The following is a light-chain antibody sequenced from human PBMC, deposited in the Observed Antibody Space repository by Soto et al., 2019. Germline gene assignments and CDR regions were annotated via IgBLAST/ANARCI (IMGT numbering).Light chain of an antibody. V-gene: IGLV2-14*03. CDR2: DVT. J-gene: IGLJ1*01. Sequence: QSVLTQPASVSGSPGQSITISCTGTSNDIGYYNYVSWYQHHPGKAPKLIIYDVTDRPSGVSNRFSGSKSGNTASLTISGLQPEDEADYYCSSYTSSATLPGILATGTKLTVL. CDR1: SNDIGYYNY. CDR3: SSYTSSATLPGI.